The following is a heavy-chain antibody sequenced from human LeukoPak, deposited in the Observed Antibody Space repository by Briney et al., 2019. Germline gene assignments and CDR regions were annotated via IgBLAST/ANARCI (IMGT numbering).Heavy chain of an antibody. V-gene: IGHV1-2*02. CDR3: ARDRDYSNTERGFDY. D-gene: IGHD4-11*01. J-gene: IGHJ4*02. CDR2: INPNSGET. Sequence: ASVTVSFTTSGYTFTDYYIHWVRQAPGQGRGWVGGINPNSGETNSAQKFQGRVTMTGDTSISTAYMELRRVTSDDTAVYYCARDRDYSNTERGFDYWGQGTLVTVSS. CDR1: GYTFTDYY.